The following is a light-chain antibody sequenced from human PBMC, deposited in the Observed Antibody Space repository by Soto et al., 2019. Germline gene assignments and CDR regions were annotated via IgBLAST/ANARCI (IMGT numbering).Light chain of an antibody. CDR1: QSVSSY. J-gene: IGKJ1*01. Sequence: EIVLTQSPATLSLSPGERATLSCRASQSVSSYLAWYQQKPGQAPRLLIFDASNRATGIPARFSGSGSGTDFTLTISSLEHEDFAVYYCQQRSNWPLWAFGQGTKLEIK. CDR3: QQRSNWPLWA. CDR2: DAS. V-gene: IGKV3-11*01.